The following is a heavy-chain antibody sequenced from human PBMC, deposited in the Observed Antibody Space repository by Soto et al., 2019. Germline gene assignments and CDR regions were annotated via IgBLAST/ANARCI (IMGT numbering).Heavy chain of an antibody. CDR2: IHHGGTP. CDR1: GASISSGDYS. V-gene: IGHV4-30-2*01. CDR3: AREGRGKKAGYNGLVSLGY. D-gene: IGHD2-2*02. Sequence: QMQLQESGSGLVKPSQTLSLTCAVSGASISSGDYSWSWVRQPPGKGLEWIGHIHHGGTPYYKASLKSRVTISQDRSKNTASLELSSLRSDDTAVYYCAREGRGKKAGYNGLVSLGYWGQGTLVTVSS. J-gene: IGHJ4*02.